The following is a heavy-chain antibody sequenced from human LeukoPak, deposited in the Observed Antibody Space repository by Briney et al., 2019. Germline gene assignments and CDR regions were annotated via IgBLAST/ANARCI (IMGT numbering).Heavy chain of an antibody. CDR1: QYTFTNYW. V-gene: IGHV5-51*01. CDR3: ARRHKRGAYSYGVDY. D-gene: IGHD5-18*01. Sequence: GESLKISCKGSQYTFTNYWTAWVRQMPGKGLEWMGIIYPGDSDTRYNPSFQGQVTISADKSISTAYLQWNSLKASDTAMYYCARRHKRGAYSYGVDYWGQGTLVTVSS. J-gene: IGHJ4*02. CDR2: IYPGDSDT.